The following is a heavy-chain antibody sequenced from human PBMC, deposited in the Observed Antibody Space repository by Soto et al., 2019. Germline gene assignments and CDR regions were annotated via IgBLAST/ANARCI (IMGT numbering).Heavy chain of an antibody. CDR3: ASDAAVAGPFDI. J-gene: IGHJ3*02. V-gene: IGHV3-33*01. Sequence: GGSLRLSCAASGFTFSSYGMHWVRQAPGKGLEWVAVIWYDGSNKYYADSVKGRFTISGDNSKNTLYLQMNSLRAEDTAVYYCASDAAVAGPFDIWGQGTMVTVSS. CDR1: GFTFSSYG. CDR2: IWYDGSNK. D-gene: IGHD6-19*01.